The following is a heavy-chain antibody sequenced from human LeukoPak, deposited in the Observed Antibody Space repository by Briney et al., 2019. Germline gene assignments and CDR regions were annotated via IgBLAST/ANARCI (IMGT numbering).Heavy chain of an antibody. Sequence: ASVXVSCKASGYTFTGYYMHWVRQAPGQGLEWMGRINPNSGGTNYAQKFQGRVTITRDTSISTAYMELSRLTSDDTAVYYCATDAYYYDSSGYSTSVHYFDYWGQGTLVTVSS. CDR1: GYTFTGYY. CDR3: ATDAYYYDSSGYSTSVHYFDY. V-gene: IGHV1-2*06. J-gene: IGHJ4*02. CDR2: INPNSGGT. D-gene: IGHD3-22*01.